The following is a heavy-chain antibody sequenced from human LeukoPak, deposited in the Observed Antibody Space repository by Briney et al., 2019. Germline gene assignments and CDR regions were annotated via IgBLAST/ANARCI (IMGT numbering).Heavy chain of an antibody. CDR1: GSTFSSYS. Sequence: GGSLRLSCAASGSTFSSYSMNWVRQAPGKGLEWVSSISSSSSYIYYAESVKGRFTISRDNAKNSLYLQMNSLRAEDTAVYYCAKAPPITMVRGAMGYFDYWGQGTLVTVSS. J-gene: IGHJ4*02. CDR3: AKAPPITMVRGAMGYFDY. CDR2: ISSSSSYI. V-gene: IGHV3-21*01. D-gene: IGHD3-10*01.